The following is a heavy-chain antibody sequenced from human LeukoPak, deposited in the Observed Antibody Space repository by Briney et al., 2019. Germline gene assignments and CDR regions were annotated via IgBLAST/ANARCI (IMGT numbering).Heavy chain of an antibody. Sequence: SETLSLTCTVSGGSISSSSYYWGWIRQPPGKGLEWIGSIYYSGSTYYNPSLKSRVTISVDTSKNQFSLKLSSVTAAETAVYYCARCKKNYYDSSGYHGDWFDPWGQGTLVTVSS. V-gene: IGHV4-39*01. CDR3: ARCKKNYYDSSGYHGDWFDP. CDR2: IYYSGST. D-gene: IGHD3-22*01. J-gene: IGHJ5*02. CDR1: GGSISSSSYY.